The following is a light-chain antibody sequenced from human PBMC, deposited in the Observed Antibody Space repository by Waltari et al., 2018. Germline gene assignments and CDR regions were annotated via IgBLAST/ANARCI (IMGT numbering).Light chain of an antibody. CDR2: QDN. CDR1: SSNIGRSY. V-gene: IGLV1-51*02. CDR3: STWDTTLNVQL. J-gene: IGLJ2*01. Sequence: PPSVSAAPGQRVTISCSGSSSNIGRSYVSWYQQVPGTAPKLLIYQDNKRPSGVSDRFSGSKSGTSASLAITGLQTGDEADYYCSTWDTTLNVQLFGGGTRLTVL.